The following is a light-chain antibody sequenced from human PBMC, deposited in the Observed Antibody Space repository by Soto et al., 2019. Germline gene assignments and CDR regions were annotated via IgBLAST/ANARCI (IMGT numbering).Light chain of an antibody. CDR3: QQYDNLPLT. CDR2: EAS. J-gene: IGKJ4*01. V-gene: IGKV1-5*03. Sequence: DIQITQSPSTLSASVGDRVTITCRASQSINKWLAWYQQKPGKAPKLLMYEASSLERGVPSRFSGSGSGTDFTFTISSLQPEDIATYYCQQYDNLPLTFGGGTKVDIK. CDR1: QSINKW.